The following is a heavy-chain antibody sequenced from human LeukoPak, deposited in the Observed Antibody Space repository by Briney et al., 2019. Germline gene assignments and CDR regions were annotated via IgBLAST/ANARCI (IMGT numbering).Heavy chain of an antibody. CDR2: MNPNSGNT. D-gene: IGHD2-2*01. Sequence: GASVKVSCKASGYTFTSYDINWVRQTTGQGLEWMGWMNPNSGNTGYAQKFQGRVTMTRNTSISTAYMELSSLRSGDTAVYYCARGLESPYQLLPNYYYYYYMDVWGKGTTVTVSS. J-gene: IGHJ6*03. CDR1: GYTFTSYD. V-gene: IGHV1-8*01. CDR3: ARGLESPYQLLPNYYYYYYMDV.